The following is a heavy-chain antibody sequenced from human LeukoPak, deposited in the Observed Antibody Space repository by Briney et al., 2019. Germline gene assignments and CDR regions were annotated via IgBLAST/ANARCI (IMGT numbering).Heavy chain of an antibody. V-gene: IGHV3-21*01. CDR1: GFTFSSYS. CDR3: ARRRDWYFDL. Sequence: PGGSLRLSCAASGFTFSSYSMNWVRQAPGKGLEWVSSISSSSSYIYYADSVKGRFTISRDDAKNSLYLHLNSLRAEDTAVYYCARRRDWYFDLWGRGTLVTVSS. J-gene: IGHJ2*01. CDR2: ISSSSSYI.